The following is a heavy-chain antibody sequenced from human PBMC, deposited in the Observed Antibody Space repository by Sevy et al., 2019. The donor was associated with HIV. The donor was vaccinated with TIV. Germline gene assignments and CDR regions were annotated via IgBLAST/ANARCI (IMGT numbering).Heavy chain of an antibody. CDR2: ISSSGGTI. CDR1: GFTFSDYY. Sequence: GESLKISCAASGFTFSDYYMSWNRQAPGKGLEWVSYISSSGGTIYYADSVKGRFTISRDNAKNSLYLQMNSLRAEDTAVYYCARDMDYDFWSGLDYWGQGTLVTVSS. D-gene: IGHD3-3*01. J-gene: IGHJ4*02. CDR3: ARDMDYDFWSGLDY. V-gene: IGHV3-11*01.